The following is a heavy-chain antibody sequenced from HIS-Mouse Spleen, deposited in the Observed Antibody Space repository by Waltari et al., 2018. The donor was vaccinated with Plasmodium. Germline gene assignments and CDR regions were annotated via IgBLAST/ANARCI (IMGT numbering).Heavy chain of an antibody. D-gene: IGHD1-1*01. CDR3: ARGRWNHAFDI. CDR2: IGTAGDT. Sequence: EVQLVESGGGLVQPGGSLRLSCSASGFTFSSSDMPWVRQATGKGLEWVSAIGTAGDTYYPGSVKGRFTISRENAKNSLYLQMNSLRAGDTAVYYCARGRWNHAFDIWGQGTMVTVSS. CDR1: GFTFSSSD. J-gene: IGHJ3*02. V-gene: IGHV3-13*01.